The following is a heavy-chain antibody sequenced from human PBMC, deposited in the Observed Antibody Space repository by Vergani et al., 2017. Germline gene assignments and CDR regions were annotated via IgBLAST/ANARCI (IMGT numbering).Heavy chain of an antibody. CDR2: INPSGGST. Sequence: QVQLVQSGAEVKKPGASVKVSCKASGYTFTSYGISWVRQAPGQGLEWMGIINPSGGSTSYAQKFQGRVTMTRDTSTSTVYMELSSLRSEDTAVYYCARGEHYYDSSGVFDYWGQGTLVTVSS. V-gene: IGHV1-46*01. J-gene: IGHJ4*02. D-gene: IGHD3-22*01. CDR1: GYTFTSYG. CDR3: ARGEHYYDSSGVFDY.